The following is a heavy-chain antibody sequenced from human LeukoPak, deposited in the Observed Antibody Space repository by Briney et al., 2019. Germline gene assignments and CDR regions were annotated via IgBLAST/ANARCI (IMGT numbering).Heavy chain of an antibody. J-gene: IGHJ6*03. CDR2: IYYSGST. V-gene: IGHV4-59*01. CDR1: GGSFSGYY. CDR3: ARTKRDSSSWSYYYYMDV. Sequence: SETLSLTCAVYGGSFSGYYWSWIRQPPGKGLEWIGYIYYSGSTNYNPSLKSRVTISVDTSKNQFSLKLSSVTAADTAVYYCARTKRDSSSWSYYYYMDVWGKGTTVTVSS. D-gene: IGHD6-13*01.